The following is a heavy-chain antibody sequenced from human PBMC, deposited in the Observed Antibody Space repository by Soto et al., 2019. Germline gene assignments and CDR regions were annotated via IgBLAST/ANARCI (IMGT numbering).Heavy chain of an antibody. D-gene: IGHD6-6*01. CDR3: ARDDWQLGSYYYYYRDV. Sequence: QVQLVQSGAEVKKPGASVKVSCKASGYTFTSYVISWVRQAPGQGLEWMGWIRAYNGNTNYAQELAGRVTVTTGTSTRTAYMELRSLRAEDTEVYYCARDDWQLGSYYYYYRDVWGKGTTVNVSS. CDR2: IRAYNGNT. V-gene: IGHV1-18*01. J-gene: IGHJ6*03. CDR1: GYTFTSYV.